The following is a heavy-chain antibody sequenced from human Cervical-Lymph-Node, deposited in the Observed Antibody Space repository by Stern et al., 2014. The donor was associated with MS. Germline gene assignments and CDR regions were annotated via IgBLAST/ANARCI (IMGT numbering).Heavy chain of an antibody. J-gene: IGHJ4*02. Sequence: EVQLVESGGGLVQPGGSLRPSCAASGFTFSTYWMQWVRQVPGKGLVWVSHINSDGSDTTYADSVKGRFTISRDNAKNTLYLQMNSLRAEDTAVYYCVRDNYGVDYWGQGTLVTVSS. CDR1: GFTFSTYW. CDR3: VRDNYGVDY. D-gene: IGHD3-10*01. CDR2: INSDGSDT. V-gene: IGHV3-74*01.